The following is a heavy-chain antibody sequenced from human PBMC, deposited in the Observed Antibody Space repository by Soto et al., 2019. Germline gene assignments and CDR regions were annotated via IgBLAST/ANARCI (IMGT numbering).Heavy chain of an antibody. CDR2: IHSSGSP. V-gene: IGHV4-30-4*01. J-gene: IGHJ4*02. CDR1: GASIYNGGYF. Sequence: PSETLSLTCAVSGASIYNGGYFWSWIRQSPGKGLEWIGHIHSSGSPYNNPSLKSRVTISADTSMNQFSLALTSVTAADTAMYYCVRASTTEKVDSWGQGILVTVSS. CDR3: VRASTTEKVDS.